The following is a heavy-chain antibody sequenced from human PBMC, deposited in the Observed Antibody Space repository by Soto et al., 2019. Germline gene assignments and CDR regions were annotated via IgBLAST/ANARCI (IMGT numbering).Heavy chain of an antibody. Sequence: SVKVSCKASGGTFSSYAISWVRQAPGQGLEWMGGIIPIFGTANYAQKFQGRVTITADESTSTAYMELSSLRSEDTAVYYCARESASNTMIVVVSNAFDIWGQGTMVTVSS. CDR1: GGTFSSYA. V-gene: IGHV1-69*13. CDR2: IIPIFGTA. D-gene: IGHD3-22*01. J-gene: IGHJ3*02. CDR3: ARESASNTMIVVVSNAFDI.